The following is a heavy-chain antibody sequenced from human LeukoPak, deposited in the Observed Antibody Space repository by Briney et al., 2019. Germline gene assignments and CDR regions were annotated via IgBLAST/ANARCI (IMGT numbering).Heavy chain of an antibody. CDR3: AKGGSGYSSSWHDY. J-gene: IGHJ4*02. CDR1: GFTFSGYA. Sequence: GGSLRLSCAASGFTFSGYAMSWVRQAPGKGLEWVSAISGSGGSTYYADSVKGRFTISRDNSKNTLYLQMNSLRAEDTAVYYCAKGGSGYSSSWHDYWGQGTLVTVSS. D-gene: IGHD6-13*01. CDR2: ISGSGGST. V-gene: IGHV3-23*01.